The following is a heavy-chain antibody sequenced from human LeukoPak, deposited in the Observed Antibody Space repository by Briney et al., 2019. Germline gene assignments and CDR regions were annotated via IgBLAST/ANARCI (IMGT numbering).Heavy chain of an antibody. D-gene: IGHD6-19*01. CDR3: TKELHVAVAVADYYYFYMDA. CDR1: GFAFSTFA. CDR2: INGGGNTT. V-gene: IGHV3-23*01. Sequence: AGGSLRLSCAASGFAFSTFALGWVRQSPGKGLEWLSTINGGGNTTFYSDSVKGRFTIPRDNSKNTLYLHMDTLRPDDTAIYYCTKELHVAVAVADYYYFYMDAWGRGTAVTVSS. J-gene: IGHJ6*03.